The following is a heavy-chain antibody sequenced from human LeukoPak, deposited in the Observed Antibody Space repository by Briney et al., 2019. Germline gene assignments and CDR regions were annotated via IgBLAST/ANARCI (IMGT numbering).Heavy chain of an antibody. V-gene: IGHV3-7*01. J-gene: IGHJ4*02. Sequence: GGSLRLSCAASGFSFRDYWMNWVRQAPGKGLEWVASINKDESARYYVDSVKGRFTISRDNAKNSLYLQMNSLRVEDTAVYFCARGGYYTFDSWGQGTLVTVSS. CDR3: ARGGYYTFDS. CDR1: GFSFRDYW. CDR2: INKDESAR. D-gene: IGHD3-3*01.